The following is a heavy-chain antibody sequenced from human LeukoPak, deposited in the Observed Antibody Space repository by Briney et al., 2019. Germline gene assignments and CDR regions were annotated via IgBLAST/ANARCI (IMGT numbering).Heavy chain of an antibody. CDR2: ISWNSGSI. V-gene: IGHV3-9*01. J-gene: IGHJ6*02. Sequence: PGGSLRLSCAASGFTFNNYNMNWVRQALGKGLEWVSGISWNSGSIGYADSVKGRFTISRDDAKNSLYLQMNSLRAEDTALYFCAKDITPRDYYYYGMDVWGQGTTVTVSS. CDR1: GFTFNNYN. CDR3: AKDITPRDYYYYGMDV.